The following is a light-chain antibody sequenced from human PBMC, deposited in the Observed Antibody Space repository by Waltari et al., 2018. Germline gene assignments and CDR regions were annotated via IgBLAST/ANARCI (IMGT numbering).Light chain of an antibody. CDR2: GAS. Sequence: EIVMTQSPATLSVSPGERATLSCRASQSVSSNLAWYQQKPGQAPRLLISGASTRATGIPASFSGSGSGTEFTLTISSLQSEDFAVYYCQQYNNWPPLTFGQGTRLEIK. CDR1: QSVSSN. V-gene: IGKV3-15*01. J-gene: IGKJ5*01. CDR3: QQYNNWPPLT.